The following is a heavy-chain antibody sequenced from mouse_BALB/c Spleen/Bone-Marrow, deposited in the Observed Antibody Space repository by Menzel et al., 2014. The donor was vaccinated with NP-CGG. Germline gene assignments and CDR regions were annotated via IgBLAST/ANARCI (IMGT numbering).Heavy chain of an antibody. CDR2: ISSGSSTI. D-gene: IGHD4-1*01. CDR3: TGGGNWGDFDY. J-gene: IGHJ2*01. V-gene: IGHV5-17*02. CDR1: GFTFSSFG. Sequence: EVKLVESGGGLVQPGGSRKLSCAASGFTFSSFGMHWVRQAPEKGLEWVAYISSGSSTIFYADTVKGRFTVSRDNPKNTLFLQMTSLRSEDTAMYYCTGGGNWGDFDYWGQGTTLTVSS.